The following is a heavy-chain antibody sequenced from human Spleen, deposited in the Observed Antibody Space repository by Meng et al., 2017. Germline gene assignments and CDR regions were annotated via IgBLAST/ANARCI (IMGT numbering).Heavy chain of an antibody. J-gene: IGHJ4*02. V-gene: IGHV3-66*02. CDR3: ARGPITVAGTLHY. D-gene: IGHD6-19*01. CDR2: IYIGGDT. Sequence: GESLKISCAASGFNVNSHYMNWVRQAPGKRLEWVSVIYIGGDTYYADSVKGRSIISSDNSKNTLYLQMNSLRTEDTAIYYCARGPITVAGTLHYWGQGTLVTVSS. CDR1: GFNVNSHY.